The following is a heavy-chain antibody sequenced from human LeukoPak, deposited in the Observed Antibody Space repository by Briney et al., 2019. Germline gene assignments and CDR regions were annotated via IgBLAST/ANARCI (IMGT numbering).Heavy chain of an antibody. CDR3: ARDLATMVRGVKIYGMDV. D-gene: IGHD3-10*01. Sequence: ASVKVSCKASGGTFSSYAISWVRQALGQGLEWMGGIIPIFGTANYAQKFQGRVTITADKSMSTAYMELSSLRSEDTAVYYCARDLATMVRGVKIYGMDVWGKGTTVTVSS. J-gene: IGHJ6*04. V-gene: IGHV1-69*06. CDR1: GGTFSSYA. CDR2: IIPIFGTA.